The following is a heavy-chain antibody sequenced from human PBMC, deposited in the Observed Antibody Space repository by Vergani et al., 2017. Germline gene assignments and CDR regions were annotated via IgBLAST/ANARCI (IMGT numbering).Heavy chain of an antibody. J-gene: IGHJ6*02. Sequence: QLQLQESGPGLVKPSETLSLTCTVSGGPISSSSYYWGWIRQPPGKGLEWIGSIYYSGSTYYNPSLKSRVTISVDTSKNQFSLKLSSVTAADTAVYYCASTITMVRGVIGVYYYYGMDVWGQGTTVTVSS. CDR1: GGPISSSSYY. V-gene: IGHV4-39*01. CDR2: IYYSGST. CDR3: ASTITMVRGVIGVYYYYGMDV. D-gene: IGHD3-10*01.